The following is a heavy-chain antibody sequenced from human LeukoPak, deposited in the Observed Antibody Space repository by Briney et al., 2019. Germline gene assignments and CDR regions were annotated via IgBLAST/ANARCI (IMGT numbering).Heavy chain of an antibody. J-gene: IGHJ3*02. V-gene: IGHV4-59*01. CDR1: GDSISSYA. CDR3: AKDRGGGRDAFDI. CDR2: ISRSGDT. Sequence: PSETLSPTCSVSGDSISSYAWSWIRRSPGKGLEWIGDISRSGDTNYSPSLKSRLTISVDMSKNQFSLKLRSVTAADTAVYYCAKDRGGGRDAFDIWGQGTVVTVSS. D-gene: IGHD3-10*01.